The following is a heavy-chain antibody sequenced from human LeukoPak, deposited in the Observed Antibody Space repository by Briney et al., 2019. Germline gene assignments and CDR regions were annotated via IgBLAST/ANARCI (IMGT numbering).Heavy chain of an antibody. CDR3: AKGAAFYGGDYGDYFDY. CDR2: ISGSGSNI. D-gene: IGHD4-17*01. Sequence: GGSLRLSCAASGFTFSDYYMSWIRQAPGKGLEWVSYISGSGSNIYYADSVKGRFTISRDNAKKSLYLQMNSLRAEDTAVYYCAKGAAFYGGDYGDYFDYWGQGTLVTVSS. J-gene: IGHJ4*02. V-gene: IGHV3-11*01. CDR1: GFTFSDYY.